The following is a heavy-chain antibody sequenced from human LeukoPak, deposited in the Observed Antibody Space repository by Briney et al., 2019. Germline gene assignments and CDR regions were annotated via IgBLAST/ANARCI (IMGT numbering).Heavy chain of an antibody. CDR2: ISYDGSNK. D-gene: IGHD1-26*01. Sequence: GGSLRLSCAASGFTFSSYGMHWVRQAPGKGLEWVAVISYDGSNKYYADSVKGRFTISRDNCKNTLYLQMNSLRAEDTAVYYCAKDLIIVGATPQDYWGQGTLVTVSS. CDR3: AKDLIIVGATPQDY. CDR1: GFTFSSYG. J-gene: IGHJ4*02. V-gene: IGHV3-30*18.